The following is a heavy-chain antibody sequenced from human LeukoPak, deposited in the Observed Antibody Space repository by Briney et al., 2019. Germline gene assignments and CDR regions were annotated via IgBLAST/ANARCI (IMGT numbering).Heavy chain of an antibody. J-gene: IGHJ4*02. Sequence: SEALSLTCAVYGGSFSGYYWSWIRQPPGKGLEWIGEINHSGSTNHNPSLKSRVTISVDTSKNQFSLKLSSVTAADTAVYYCASDSSGQNHAVDYWGQGTLVTVSS. CDR1: GGSFSGYY. CDR2: INHSGST. V-gene: IGHV4-34*01. D-gene: IGHD3-22*01. CDR3: ASDSSGQNHAVDY.